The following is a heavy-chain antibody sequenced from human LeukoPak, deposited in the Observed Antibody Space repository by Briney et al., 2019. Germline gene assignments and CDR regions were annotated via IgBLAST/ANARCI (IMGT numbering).Heavy chain of an antibody. J-gene: IGHJ3*02. CDR1: GFTFSSYA. Sequence: GGSLRLSCAASGFTFSSYAMSWVRQAPGKGLEWVSAISGSGGSTYYADSVKGRFTISRDNPKNTLYLQMNSLRAEDTAVYYCAKDLVYDYGDYGRAFDIWGQGTMVTVSS. CDR2: ISGSGGST. CDR3: AKDLVYDYGDYGRAFDI. V-gene: IGHV3-23*01. D-gene: IGHD4-17*01.